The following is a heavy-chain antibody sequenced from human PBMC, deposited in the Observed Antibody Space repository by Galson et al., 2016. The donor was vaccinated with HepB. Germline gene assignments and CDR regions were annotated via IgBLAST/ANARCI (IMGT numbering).Heavy chain of an antibody. D-gene: IGHD1-26*01. Sequence: SLRLSCAASGFTFSSYAMDWVRQAPRKGLEWVSALSRSGDATYYADSVKGRFTIFRDNSKDTLYLQMNSLRAEDTAVYYCAKEVGTVHPSNWFDPWGQGTLVTVAS. CDR3: AKEVGTVHPSNWFDP. J-gene: IGHJ5*02. CDR2: LSRSGDAT. CDR1: GFTFSSYA. V-gene: IGHV3-23*01.